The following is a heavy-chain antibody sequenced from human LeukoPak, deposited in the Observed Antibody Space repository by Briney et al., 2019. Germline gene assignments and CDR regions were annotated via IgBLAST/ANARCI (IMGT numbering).Heavy chain of an antibody. CDR2: VYYSGST. CDR1: GGSISSYY. Sequence: SETLSLTCTVSGGSISSYYWSWIRQPPGKGPEWIGYVYYSGSTDYNPSLKSRVTISVDTSKNQFSLKLSSVTAADTAVYFCARQRSSTWSLGYWGQGTLVTVSS. J-gene: IGHJ4*02. V-gene: IGHV4-59*08. D-gene: IGHD6-13*01. CDR3: ARQRSSTWSLGY.